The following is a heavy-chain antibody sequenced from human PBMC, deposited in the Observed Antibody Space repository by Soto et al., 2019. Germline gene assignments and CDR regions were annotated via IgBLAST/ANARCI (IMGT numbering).Heavy chain of an antibody. Sequence: PGESLQISCKGSGYSFTSYWIGWVRQMPGKGLEWMGIIYPGDSDTRYSPSFQGQVTISADKSISTAYLQWSSLKASGTAMYYCARSYCGGKCYLASYYFDYWGKGSLVTVA. CDR2: IYPGDSDT. J-gene: IGHJ4*02. CDR3: ARSYCGGKCYLASYYFDY. D-gene: IGHD2-21*01. V-gene: IGHV5-51*01. CDR1: GYSFTSYW.